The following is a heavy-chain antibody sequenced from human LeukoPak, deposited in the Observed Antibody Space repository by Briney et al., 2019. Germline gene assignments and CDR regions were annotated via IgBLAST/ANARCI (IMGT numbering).Heavy chain of an antibody. V-gene: IGHV1-2*06. Sequence: ASVKLSCKASGYTFTGYDMHWLRQAPGQGLEWMGRINPNSGGTNYAQKFQGRVTMTRDTSISTAYMELSRLRSDDTAVYYCARGSSWYDYYYYMDVWGKGTTVTVSS. CDR3: ARGSSWYDYYYYMDV. D-gene: IGHD6-13*01. CDR1: GYTFTGYD. CDR2: INPNSGGT. J-gene: IGHJ6*03.